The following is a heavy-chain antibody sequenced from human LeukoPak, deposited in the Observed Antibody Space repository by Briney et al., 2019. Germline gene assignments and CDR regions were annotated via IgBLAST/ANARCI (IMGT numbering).Heavy chain of an antibody. V-gene: IGHV3-23*01. Sequence: GGSLRLSCAASGFTFSNYAMRWVRQAPGKGLEWVSGISGGAGTPYYADSVKGRFTISRDNSKNTLYLQMSSLRAEDTAVYYCAKRRTTVITMDYFDYWGQGTLVTVSS. J-gene: IGHJ4*02. CDR2: ISGGAGTP. D-gene: IGHD4-17*01. CDR3: AKRRTTVITMDYFDY. CDR1: GFTFSNYA.